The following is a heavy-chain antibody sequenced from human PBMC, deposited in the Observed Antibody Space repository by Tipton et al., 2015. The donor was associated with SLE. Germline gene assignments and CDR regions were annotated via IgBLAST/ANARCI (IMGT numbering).Heavy chain of an antibody. V-gene: IGHV3-30*02. CDR2: IPYDGSSK. J-gene: IGHJ4*02. D-gene: IGHD6-19*01. CDR1: GFTFSNYG. CDR3: AKDRGSGWDTDY. Sequence: SLRLSCAASGFTFSNYGMHWVRQAPGKGLEWVAFIPYDGSSKYYADSVKGRFTISRDNSKNTLYLQMNSLRPEDTAVYYCAKDRGSGWDTDYWGQGTLVTVSS.